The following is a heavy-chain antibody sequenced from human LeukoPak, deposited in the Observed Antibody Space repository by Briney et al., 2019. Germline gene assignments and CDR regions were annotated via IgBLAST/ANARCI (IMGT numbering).Heavy chain of an antibody. D-gene: IGHD6-13*01. J-gene: IGHJ4*02. Sequence: PSETLSLTCAVYGGSLSGYYWSWIRQSPGKGLEWIGEINDSGSTNHNPSLKSRVTISVDTSKNQFSLKLTSVTAADTAVYYCARLGAAGISFDYWGQGTLVTVSS. CDR1: GGSLSGYY. V-gene: IGHV4-34*01. CDR2: INDSGST. CDR3: ARLGAAGISFDY.